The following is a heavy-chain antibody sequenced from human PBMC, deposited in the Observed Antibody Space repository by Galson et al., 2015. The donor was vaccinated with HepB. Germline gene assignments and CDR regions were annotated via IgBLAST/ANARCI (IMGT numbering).Heavy chain of an antibody. Sequence: ETLSLTCTVSGGSISSYYWSWIRQPPGKGLEWIGYIYYSGSTNYNPSLKSRVTISVDKSKNQFSLKLSSVTAADTAVYYCARRVTMVRGVDDAFDIWGQGTMVTVSS. D-gene: IGHD3-10*01. V-gene: IGHV4-59*12. CDR1: GGSISSYY. J-gene: IGHJ3*02. CDR2: IYYSGST. CDR3: ARRVTMVRGVDDAFDI.